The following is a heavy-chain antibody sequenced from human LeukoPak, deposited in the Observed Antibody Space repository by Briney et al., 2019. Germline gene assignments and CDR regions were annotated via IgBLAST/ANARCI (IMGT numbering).Heavy chain of an antibody. CDR3: ARSVGYYYAMDV. J-gene: IGHJ6*02. CDR2: ISGSGSDL. CDR1: GFTISDYY. D-gene: IGHD2-15*01. V-gene: IGHV3-11*01. Sequence: GGSLRLSCVACGFTISDYYMSWIRQAPGRGLEWVSDISGSGSDLYYADSVKGRFTISRDNAKNSLYLQMNSLRAEDTAVYYCARSVGYYYAMDVWGQGTTVTVSS.